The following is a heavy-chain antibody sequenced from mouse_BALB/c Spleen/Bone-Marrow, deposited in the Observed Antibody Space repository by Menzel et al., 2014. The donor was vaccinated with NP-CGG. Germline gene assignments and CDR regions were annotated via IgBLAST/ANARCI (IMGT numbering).Heavy chain of an antibody. J-gene: IGHJ2*01. CDR1: GFTFTDYY. CDR3: ARDMGGLLFDY. Sequence: EVQGVESGGGLVQPGGSLRLSCATSGFTFTDYYMNWVRPPPGKALEWLGFIRNKAYSYTTEYSASVKGRFTISRDNSQSILYLQMNTRRAEDSATDYCARDMGGLLFDYWGQGTTLTVSS. V-gene: IGHV7-3*02. D-gene: IGHD2-3*01. CDR2: IRNKAYSYTT.